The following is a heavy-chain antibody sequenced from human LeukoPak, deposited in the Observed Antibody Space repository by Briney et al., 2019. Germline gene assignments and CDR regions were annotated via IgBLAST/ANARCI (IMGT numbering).Heavy chain of an antibody. Sequence: GGSLRLSCAASGFTVSSDYMSWVRQAPGKGLEWVSVIYAGGTTYYADFVKGRFTISRDKSKNTLYLQMNSLRAEDTAVYYRARGRPGYYFEHWGQGTLVTVSS. V-gene: IGHV3-53*01. J-gene: IGHJ4*02. CDR1: GFTVSSDY. CDR3: ARGRPGYYFEH. D-gene: IGHD6-6*01. CDR2: IYAGGTT.